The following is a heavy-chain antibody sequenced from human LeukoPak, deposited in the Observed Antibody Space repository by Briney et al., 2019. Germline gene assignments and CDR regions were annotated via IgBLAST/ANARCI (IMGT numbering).Heavy chain of an antibody. Sequence: GGSLRLSCAASGFTFSDYHMSWIRQAPGKGLEWVSYIDTSGSITYYADSVKGRFTISRDNAKNSLYLQMNSLRAEDTAVYYCARVRLPNWFDPWGQGTLVTVSS. CDR1: GFTFSDYH. CDR3: ARVRLPNWFDP. V-gene: IGHV3-11*04. D-gene: IGHD6-25*01. CDR2: IDTSGSIT. J-gene: IGHJ5*02.